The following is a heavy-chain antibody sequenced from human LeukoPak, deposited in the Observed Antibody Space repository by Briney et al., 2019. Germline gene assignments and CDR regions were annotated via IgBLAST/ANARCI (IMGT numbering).Heavy chain of an antibody. V-gene: IGHV3-23*01. CDR3: AKDPVAGTTSHFFHY. CDR2: VSGSGGST. D-gene: IGHD6-19*01. Sequence: PGGSLRLSCAASGFTFSSYAMSWVPHAPGGGRGCVSAVSGSGGSTYYADSVKGRFTISRDNSKNTLYLQMNSLRAEDTAVYYCAKDPVAGTTSHFFHYWGQGTPVTVSS. J-gene: IGHJ4*02. CDR1: GFTFSSYA.